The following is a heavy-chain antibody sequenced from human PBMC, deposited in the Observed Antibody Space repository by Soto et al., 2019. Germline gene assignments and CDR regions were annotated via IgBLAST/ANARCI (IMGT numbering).Heavy chain of an antibody. D-gene: IGHD3-16*01. CDR2: MYYNGNI. V-gene: IGHV4-59*01. CDR3: ASGGTWLAP. Sequence: VACGPSINFYLTRIRQSPEKGLEWISYMYYNGNINYNPSLKSRVTISIDTSKNQFSLTLKSVTAADTAVYCIASGGTWLAPWGKGISVTVSP. J-gene: IGHJ5*02. CDR1: CGPSINFY.